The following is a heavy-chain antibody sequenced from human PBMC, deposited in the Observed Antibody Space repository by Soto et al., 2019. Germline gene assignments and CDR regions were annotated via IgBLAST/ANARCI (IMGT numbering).Heavy chain of an antibody. Sequence: LRLSCAASGFTFSSYAMHWVRQAPGKGLEWVAVISYDGSNKYYADSVKGRFTISRDNSKNTLYLQMNSLRAEDTAVYYCASSLGAGDHDAFDIWGQGTMVTVSS. J-gene: IGHJ3*02. D-gene: IGHD2-21*02. CDR1: GFTFSSYA. V-gene: IGHV3-30-3*01. CDR2: ISYDGSNK. CDR3: ASSLGAGDHDAFDI.